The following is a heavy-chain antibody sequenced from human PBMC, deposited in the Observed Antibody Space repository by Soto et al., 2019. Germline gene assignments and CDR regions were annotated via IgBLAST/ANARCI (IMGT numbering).Heavy chain of an antibody. J-gene: IGHJ4*02. V-gene: IGHV3-21*01. CDR3: ARVDYGDYIPRIDY. Sequence: EVQLVESGGGLVKPGGSLRLSCAASGFTFSSYTMNWVRQAPGKGLEWVSSISSTSDYIYYADSVRGRFTISRDNAKNSLYLQMNSLRAEDTAVYYCARVDYGDYIPRIDYWGQGTLVTVSS. CDR1: GFTFSSYT. D-gene: IGHD4-17*01. CDR2: ISSTSDYI.